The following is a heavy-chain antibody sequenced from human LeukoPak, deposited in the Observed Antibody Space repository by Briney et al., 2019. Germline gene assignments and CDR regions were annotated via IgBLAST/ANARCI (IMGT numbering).Heavy chain of an antibody. Sequence: GGSLRLSCAASGFTFSSYAMSWVHQAPGKGLEWVSAISGSGGSTYYADSVKGRFTISRDNSKNTLYLQMNSLRAEDTAVYYCAKDGEQWLVRPNWFDPWGQGTLVTVSS. J-gene: IGHJ5*02. D-gene: IGHD6-19*01. CDR2: ISGSGGST. CDR1: GFTFSSYA. CDR3: AKDGEQWLVRPNWFDP. V-gene: IGHV3-23*01.